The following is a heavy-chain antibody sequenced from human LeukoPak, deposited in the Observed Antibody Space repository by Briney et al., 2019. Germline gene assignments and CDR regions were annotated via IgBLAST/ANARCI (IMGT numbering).Heavy chain of an antibody. D-gene: IGHD6-13*01. J-gene: IGHJ2*01. CDR2: IYSGGST. CDR1: GFTVSSNY. CDR3: ARENRGGPYSSPQAHWYFDL. Sequence: PGGSLRLSCAASGFTVSSNYMSWVRQAPGKGLEWVSDIYSGGSTYYADSVKGRFTISRDNSKNTLYLKMNSLRAEDTAVYYCARENRGGPYSSPQAHWYFDLWGRGTLVTVSS. V-gene: IGHV3-66*01.